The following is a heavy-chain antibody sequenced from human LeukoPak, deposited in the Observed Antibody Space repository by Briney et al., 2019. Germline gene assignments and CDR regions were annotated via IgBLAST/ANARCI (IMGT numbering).Heavy chain of an antibody. CDR1: GFTFSSYA. J-gene: IGHJ3*02. V-gene: IGHV3-21*04. Sequence: GGSLRLSCAASGFTFSSYAMTWVRQAPGKGLEWVSSFTSMSRTIYYADSVKGRFTISRDDAKNSLYLEMNSLRAEDTALYYCAKVAPWKIAAAGTIGGAFDIWGQGTMVTVSS. CDR2: FTSMSRTI. D-gene: IGHD6-13*01. CDR3: AKVAPWKIAAAGTIGGAFDI.